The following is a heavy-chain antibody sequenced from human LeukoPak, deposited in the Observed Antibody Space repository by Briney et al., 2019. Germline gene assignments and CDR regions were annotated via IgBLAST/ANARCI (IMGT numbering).Heavy chain of an antibody. CDR3: AKEQNRGWRDFDY. D-gene: IGHD6-19*01. J-gene: IGHJ4*02. V-gene: IGHV3-30*18. Sequence: GGSLRLSCAATGFTFSTYGMHWVRQAPARGLEWVAVISYDGSEKYYPDSVKGRFTISRDNSRNTVFLQMNSLRAEDRAVYYCAKEQNRGWRDFDYRGQGTLVTVSS. CDR2: ISYDGSEK. CDR1: GFTFSTYG.